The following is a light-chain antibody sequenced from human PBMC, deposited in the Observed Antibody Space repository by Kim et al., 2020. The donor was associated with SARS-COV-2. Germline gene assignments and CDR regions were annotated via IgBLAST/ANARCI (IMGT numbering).Light chain of an antibody. J-gene: IGLJ3*02. Sequence: KFMLTQPHSVSESPGKTVTISCTRSSGSIASNYVQWYQQRPGSAPTTVIYEDNQRPSGVPDRFSGSIDSSSNSASLTISGLKTEDEADYYCQSYDSSNWVFGGGTQLTVL. CDR3: QSYDSSNWV. CDR2: EDN. V-gene: IGLV6-57*04. CDR1: SGSIASNY.